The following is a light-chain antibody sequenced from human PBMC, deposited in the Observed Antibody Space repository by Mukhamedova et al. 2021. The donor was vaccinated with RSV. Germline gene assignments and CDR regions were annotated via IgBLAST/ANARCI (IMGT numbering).Light chain of an antibody. V-gene: IGKV1-39*01. CDR2: STS. CDR3: QQSYSTPYT. J-gene: IGKJ2*01. Sequence: WYQRRVHGKAPNLLIYSTSTLQSGVPSRFSGSGSGTDFTLTISSLQSEDFAIYYCQQSYSTPYTFGQGTKLEIK.